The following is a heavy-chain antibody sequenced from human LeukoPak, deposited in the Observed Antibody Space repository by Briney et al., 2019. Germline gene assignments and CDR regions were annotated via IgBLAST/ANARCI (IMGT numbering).Heavy chain of an antibody. Sequence: GGSLRLSCATSGFTFSTYEFNWVRQAPGKGLEWVSYISSSGSMIYYADSVRGRFTTSRDDAKNSLYLQMNSLRAEDTAVYYCARASGYSGYDDFFYWGQGTLVTVSS. J-gene: IGHJ4*02. CDR3: ARASGYSGYDDFFY. V-gene: IGHV3-48*03. CDR2: ISSSGSMI. D-gene: IGHD5-12*01. CDR1: GFTFSTYE.